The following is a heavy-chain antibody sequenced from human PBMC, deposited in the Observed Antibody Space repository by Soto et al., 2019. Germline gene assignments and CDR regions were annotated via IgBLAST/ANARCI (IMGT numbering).Heavy chain of an antibody. V-gene: IGHV1-69*13. CDR3: ANWIGGDTYFAS. CDR2: IIPMFYTP. CDR1: GGTFSTYS. D-gene: IGHD2-21*02. Sequence: ASVKVSCKASGGTFSTYSFSWVRQAPGQGLEWMGGIIPMFYTPKYAERFRGRVTITADGSTSTAYMELSGLRSEDTAMYFCANWIGGDTYFASWGQGALVTVSS. J-gene: IGHJ4*02.